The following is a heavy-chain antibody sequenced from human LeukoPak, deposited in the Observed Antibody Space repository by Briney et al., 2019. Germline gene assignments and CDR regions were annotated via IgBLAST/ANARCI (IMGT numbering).Heavy chain of an antibody. D-gene: IGHD3-22*01. CDR1: GGSISSSSYY. J-gene: IGHJ4*02. V-gene: IGHV4-39*01. CDR2: TYYSGST. Sequence: PSETLSLTCTVSGGSISSSSYYWGWIRQPPGTGLEWIGSTYYSGSTYYNPSLKSRVTISVDTSKNQFSLKLSSVTAADTAVYYCARLFYDSSGYYDYYFDYWGQGTLVTVSS. CDR3: ARLFYDSSGYYDYYFDY.